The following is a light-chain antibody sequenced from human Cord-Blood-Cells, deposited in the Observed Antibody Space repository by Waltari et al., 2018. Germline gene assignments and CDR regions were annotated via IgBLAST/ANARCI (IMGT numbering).Light chain of an antibody. Sequence: SSELTQDPAVSVALGQTVRITCQGDSLRSYYASWYQQKPGQAPVLVIYGKNNRPSGIPDRFSGSCSGNTASLTITGAQAEDEADYYCNSRDSSGNHHWVFGGGTKLTVL. J-gene: IGLJ3*02. CDR2: GKN. CDR3: NSRDSSGNHHWV. CDR1: SLRSYY. V-gene: IGLV3-19*01.